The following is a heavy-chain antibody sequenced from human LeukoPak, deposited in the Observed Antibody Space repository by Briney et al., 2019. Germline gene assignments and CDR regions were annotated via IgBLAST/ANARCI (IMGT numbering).Heavy chain of an antibody. CDR2: ISSSSSYI. CDR3: ARVTYYGSGSSPHFDY. CDR1: GFTFSSYS. D-gene: IGHD3-10*01. Sequence: TGGSLRLSCAASGFTFSSYSMNGVRQAPGKGLEWVSSISSSSSYIYYADSVKGRFTISRDNAKNSLYLQMNSLRAEDTAVYYCARVTYYGSGSSPHFDYWGQGTLVTVSS. V-gene: IGHV3-21*01. J-gene: IGHJ4*02.